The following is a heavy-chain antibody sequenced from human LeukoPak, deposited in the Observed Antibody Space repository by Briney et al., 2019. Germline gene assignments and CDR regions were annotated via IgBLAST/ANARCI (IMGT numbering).Heavy chain of an antibody. CDR2: TYFRSQWYS. J-gene: IGHJ4*02. CDR1: ADWGSSTSAA. Sequence: QTISLSCAISADWGSSTSAAWNWIRQSPLRGLEWLGRTYFRSQWYSDYAVSVRGRISINAYTSKNQFSLQLNSVTHEDTAIYFCARYTYTFYLDYWGQGTVVTVSS. D-gene: IGHD2/OR15-2a*01. CDR3: ARYTYTFYLDY. V-gene: IGHV6-1*01.